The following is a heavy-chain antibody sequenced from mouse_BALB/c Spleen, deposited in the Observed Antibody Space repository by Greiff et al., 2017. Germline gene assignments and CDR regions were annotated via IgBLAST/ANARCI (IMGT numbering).Heavy chain of an antibody. CDR2: IDPANGNT. D-gene: IGHD2-2*01. V-gene: IGHV14-3*02. CDR3: ARDGYHYFDY. J-gene: IGHJ2*01. Sequence: EVKLMESGAELVKPGASVKLSCTASGFNIKDTYMHWVKQRPEQGLEWIGRIDPANGNTKYDPKFQGKATITADTSSNTAYLQLSSLTSEDTAVYYCARDGYHYFDYWGQGTTLTVSS. CDR1: GFNIKDTY.